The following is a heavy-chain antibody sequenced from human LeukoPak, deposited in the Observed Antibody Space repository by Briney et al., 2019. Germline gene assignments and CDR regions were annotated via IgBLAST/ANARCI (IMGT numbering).Heavy chain of an antibody. CDR3: ARDLAPPRYCSGGSCYRTSYYYYMDV. V-gene: IGHV1-69*13. CDR2: IIPIFGTA. CDR1: GGTFSSYA. Sequence: ASVNVSCKASGGTFSSYAISWVRQAPGQGLEWMGGIIPIFGTANYAQKFQGRVTITADESTSTAYMELSSLRSEDTAVYYCARDLAPPRYCSGGSCYRTSYYYYMDVWGKGTTVTISS. J-gene: IGHJ6*03. D-gene: IGHD2-15*01.